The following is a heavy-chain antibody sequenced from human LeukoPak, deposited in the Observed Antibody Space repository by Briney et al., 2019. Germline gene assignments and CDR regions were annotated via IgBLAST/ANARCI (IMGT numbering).Heavy chain of an antibody. J-gene: IGHJ4*02. V-gene: IGHV3-30-3*01. Sequence: PGRSLRLSCAASGFTFSSYAMHWVRQAPGKGLEWVAVISYDGSNKYYADSVKGRFTISRDNSKNTLYLQMNSLRAEDTAVYYCASGYYYYDSSGPFDYWGQGTLVTVSS. CDR1: GFTFSSYA. CDR3: ASGYYYYDSSGPFDY. D-gene: IGHD3-22*01. CDR2: ISYDGSNK.